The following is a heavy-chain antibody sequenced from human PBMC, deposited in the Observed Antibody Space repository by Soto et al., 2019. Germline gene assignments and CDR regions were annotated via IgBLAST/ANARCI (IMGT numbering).Heavy chain of an antibody. Sequence: EVQLVESGGGLVQPGGSLRLSCVASGFTLSSYWMYWVRQVPGKGLLWVSRNSTDGSKTEYADAVKGRYTISRDNAKSAMYRQMDSLRVEDMGVYYCARGPGHGGNYFEHWGQGTLVTVSS. D-gene: IGHD5-12*01. CDR1: GFTLSSYW. V-gene: IGHV3-74*03. J-gene: IGHJ1*01. CDR2: NSTDGSKT. CDR3: ARGPGHGGNYFEH.